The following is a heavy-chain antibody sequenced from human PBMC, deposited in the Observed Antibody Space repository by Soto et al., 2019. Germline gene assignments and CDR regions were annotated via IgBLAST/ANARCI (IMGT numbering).Heavy chain of an antibody. CDR2: IYHSGTV. D-gene: IGHD3-16*01. V-gene: IGHV4-4*02. CDR1: SVSITSSSC. Sequence: TXDVSSVSITSSSCWMWVRQPPGTGLEWLGKIYHSGTVNYNATLRSRVTISVDKPKNQLSLKLMSVTAADTAVYYCARDYDGFDYWGPGSLVTVSS. J-gene: IGHJ4*02. CDR3: ARDYDGFDY.